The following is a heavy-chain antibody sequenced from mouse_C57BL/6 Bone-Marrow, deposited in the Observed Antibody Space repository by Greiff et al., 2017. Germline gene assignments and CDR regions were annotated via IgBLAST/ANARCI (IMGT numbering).Heavy chain of an antibody. J-gene: IGHJ3*01. CDR2: IFPGSGST. V-gene: IGHV1-56*01. D-gene: IGHD4-1*01. CDR3: ARFGEQGPWFAY. CDR1: GYTFTSHW. Sequence: QVQLQQSGPELVRPGASVKISCKAPGYTFTSHWMQWVRQRPGQGLEWIGEIFPGSGSTYYTEKFKGKGTLTVDTSSSTAYMQLSSRTSEDSAVYFCARFGEQGPWFAYWGQGTLVTVSA.